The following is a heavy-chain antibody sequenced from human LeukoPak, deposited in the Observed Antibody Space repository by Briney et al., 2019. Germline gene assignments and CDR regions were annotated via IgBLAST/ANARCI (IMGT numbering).Heavy chain of an antibody. V-gene: IGHV3-21*01. CDR3: ARDDYGGNSGDY. D-gene: IGHD4-23*01. CDR1: GFTFSSYS. Sequence: GGSLRLSCAASGFTFSSYSMNWVRQAPGKGLEWVSSISSSSSYIYYADLVKGRFTISRDNAKNSLYLQMNSLRAEDTAVYYCARDDYGGNSGDYWGQGTLVTVSS. CDR2: ISSSSSYI. J-gene: IGHJ4*02.